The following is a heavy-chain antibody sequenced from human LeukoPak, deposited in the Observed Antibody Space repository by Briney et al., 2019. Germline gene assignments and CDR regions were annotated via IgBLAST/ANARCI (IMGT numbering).Heavy chain of an antibody. V-gene: IGHV1-69*01. J-gene: IGHJ4*02. Sequence: GASVKVSFKASGGTFSSYAISWVRQAPGQGLEWMGGIIPIFGTANYAQKFQGRVTITADESTSTAYMELSSLRSEDTAVCYCARRRWLQQYYFDYWGQGTLVTVSS. CDR1: GGTFSSYA. D-gene: IGHD5-24*01. CDR3: ARRRWLQQYYFDY. CDR2: IIPIFGTA.